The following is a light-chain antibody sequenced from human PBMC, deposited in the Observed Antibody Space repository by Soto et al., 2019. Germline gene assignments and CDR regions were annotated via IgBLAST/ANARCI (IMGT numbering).Light chain of an antibody. CDR2: VNSDGSH. V-gene: IGLV4-69*02. J-gene: IGLJ2*01. CDR1: SGHSRYA. CDR3: QTWGTGFLL. Sequence: QLVLTQSPSASASLGASVKLTCTLSSGHSRYAIAWHQQQPEKGPRYLMKVNSDGSHSKGDGIPDRFSGSSSGAERYFTISSLQSEDEADYYCQTWGTGFLLFGGGTKVTVL.